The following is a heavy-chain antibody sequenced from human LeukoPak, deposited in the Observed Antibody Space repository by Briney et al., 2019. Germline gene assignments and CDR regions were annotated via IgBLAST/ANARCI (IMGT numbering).Heavy chain of an antibody. Sequence: GGSLRLSCAASGFTFNSYEMNWVRQAPGKGLEWVAVLSSGGSHEYFADSVKRRFTISRDNSKNTLNLQMSSLRPEDTAVYYCAKEGATAGKMRFHFDYWGQGTLVTVSS. V-gene: IGHV3-30*18. J-gene: IGHJ4*02. CDR1: GFTFNSYE. CDR2: LSSGGSHE. CDR3: AKEGATAGKMRFHFDY. D-gene: IGHD6-13*01.